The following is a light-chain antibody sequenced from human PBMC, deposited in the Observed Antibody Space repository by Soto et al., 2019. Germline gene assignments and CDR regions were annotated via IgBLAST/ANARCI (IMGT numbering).Light chain of an antibody. CDR3: HQYGSSPPYT. CDR1: QSVSKNY. J-gene: IGKJ2*01. V-gene: IGKV3-20*01. Sequence: EVVLTQSPGTLSLSPGERATLSCRARQSVSKNYFAWYQQKRGQSPKLLIFGSTDRATGIPDRFSGSGSGTDFTLTISRLEPEDYAVYYCHQYGSSPPYTFGQGTKREIK. CDR2: GST.